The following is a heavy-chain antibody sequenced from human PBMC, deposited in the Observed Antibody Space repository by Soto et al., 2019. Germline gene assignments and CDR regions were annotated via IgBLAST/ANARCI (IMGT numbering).Heavy chain of an antibody. J-gene: IGHJ3*02. D-gene: IGHD2-15*01. CDR1: GGTFSSYA. CDR3: ARGIRRGGPGAFDI. Sequence: QVQLVQSGAEVKKPGSSVKVSCKASGGTFSSYAISWVRQAPGQGLEWMGGIIPIFGTANYAQKFQGRVTITADESTSAAYMELSSLGSEDTAVYYCARGIRRGGPGAFDIWGQGTMVTVSS. V-gene: IGHV1-69*01. CDR2: IIPIFGTA.